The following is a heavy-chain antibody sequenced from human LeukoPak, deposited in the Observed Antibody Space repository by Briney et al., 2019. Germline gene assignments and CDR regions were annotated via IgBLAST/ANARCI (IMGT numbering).Heavy chain of an antibody. Sequence: ASVKVFCKASGYTFTSYSMHWVRQAPGQGLEWMGIINPNGGSTIYAQKFQGRVTMTRDTSTSTVYMDLTSLRSEDTAVYYCARGGMVRDRRHFQFDHWGQGTLVTVSS. V-gene: IGHV1-46*01. CDR1: GYTFTSYS. D-gene: IGHD3-10*01. J-gene: IGHJ4*02. CDR2: INPNGGST. CDR3: ARGGMVRDRRHFQFDH.